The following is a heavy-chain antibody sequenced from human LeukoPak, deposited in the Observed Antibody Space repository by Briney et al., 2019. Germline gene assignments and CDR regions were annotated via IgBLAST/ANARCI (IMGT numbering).Heavy chain of an antibody. CDR3: ARAYYDYVWGSYRFPYYFDY. CDR2: TNHSGST. D-gene: IGHD3-16*02. J-gene: IGHJ4*02. CDR1: GGSFSGYY. V-gene: IGHV4-34*01. Sequence: SEALSLTCAVYGGSFSGYYWSWIRQPPGKGLEWIGETNHSGSTNYNPSLKSRVTISVDTSKNQFSLKLSSVTAADTAVYYCARAYYDYVWGSYRFPYYFDYWGQGTLVTVSS.